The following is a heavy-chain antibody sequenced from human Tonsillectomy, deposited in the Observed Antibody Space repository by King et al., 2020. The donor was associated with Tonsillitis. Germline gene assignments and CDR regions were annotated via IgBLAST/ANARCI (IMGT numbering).Heavy chain of an antibody. V-gene: IGHV4-59*11. J-gene: IGHJ4*02. CDR1: GDSISSHY. Sequence: VQLQESGPGLVKPSETLSLTCTVSGDSISSHYWSWIRQPPGKGLEWIGYIYYTGSTNYNPSLRSRVTISVHTSKNQFSLKLSSLTAADTAVYYCARDGSGGWSDYFDYWGQGTLVTVSS. CDR2: IYYTGST. CDR3: ARDGSGGWSDYFDY. D-gene: IGHD6-19*01.